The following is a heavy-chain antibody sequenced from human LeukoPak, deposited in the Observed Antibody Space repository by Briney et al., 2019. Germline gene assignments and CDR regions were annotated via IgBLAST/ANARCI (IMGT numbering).Heavy chain of an antibody. CDR2: FDPEDGET. Sequence: ASVKVSCKVSGYTLTELSMHWVRQAPGKGLEWMGGFDPEDGETIYAQKFQGGVTMTEDTSTDTAYMELSSLRSEDTAVYYCALVGAAYWAFDIWGQGTMVTVSS. V-gene: IGHV1-24*01. CDR1: GYTLTELS. CDR3: ALVGAAYWAFDI. J-gene: IGHJ3*02. D-gene: IGHD1-26*01.